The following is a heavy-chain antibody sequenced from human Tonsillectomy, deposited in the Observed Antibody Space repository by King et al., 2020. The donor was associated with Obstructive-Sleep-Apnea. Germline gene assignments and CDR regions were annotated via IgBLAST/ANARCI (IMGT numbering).Heavy chain of an antibody. J-gene: IGHJ4*02. CDR1: RFTFSSYG. Sequence: VQLVESGGGVVQPGRSLRLSCATSRFTFSSYGMHCVRQAPGKGLEWVAVISYDGSNKHYADSVKGRFTISRDNSKNTLYLQMNSLRAEDTAVYYCAKANYGEYPLGYWGQGPLVTVPS. V-gene: IGHV3-30*18. D-gene: IGHD4-17*01. CDR2: ISYDGSNK. CDR3: AKANYGEYPLGY.